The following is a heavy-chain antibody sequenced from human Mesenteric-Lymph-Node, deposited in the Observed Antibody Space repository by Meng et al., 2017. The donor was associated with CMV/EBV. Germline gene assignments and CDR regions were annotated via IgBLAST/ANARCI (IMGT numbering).Heavy chain of an antibody. CDR3: ARPHYYGSGSSPWFDP. CDR2: IYYSGST. D-gene: IGHD3-10*01. Sequence: QLQLQESGPGLVKPSETPSLTCTVSGCPISSSSYYWGWIRQPPGKGLEWIGSIYYSGSTYYNPSLKSRVTISVDTSKNQFSLKLSSVTAADTAVYYCARPHYYGSGSSPWFDPWGQGTLVTVSS. J-gene: IGHJ5*02. V-gene: IGHV4-39*01. CDR1: GCPISSSSYY.